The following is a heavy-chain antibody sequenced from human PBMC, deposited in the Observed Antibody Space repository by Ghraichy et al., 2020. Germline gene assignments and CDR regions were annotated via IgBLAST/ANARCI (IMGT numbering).Heavy chain of an antibody. CDR2: IKSDGSEK. V-gene: IGHV3-7*01. D-gene: IGHD4-17*01. J-gene: IGHJ4*02. Sequence: ETLSLTCVASGFRFSGHWMSWVRQAPGKGLEWVASIKSDGSEKQYMESVKGRFTISRDNAKNSVSLEMNSLRVEDTALFYCARDPYGDYKYGGTDYWGQGTLVTVSS. CDR1: GFRFSGHW. CDR3: ARDPYGDYKYGGTDY.